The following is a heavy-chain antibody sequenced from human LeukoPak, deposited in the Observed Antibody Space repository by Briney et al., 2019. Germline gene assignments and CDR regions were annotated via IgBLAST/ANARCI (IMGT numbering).Heavy chain of an antibody. V-gene: IGHV4-38-2*01. J-gene: IGHJ5*02. CDR2: IYHSGST. CDR3: ARAVRGVMEPNWFDP. Sequence: SETLSLTCAVSGYSIGSGYYWGWIRQPPGKGLEWIGSIYHSGSTYYNPSLKSRVTISVDTSKNQFSLKLSSVTAADTAVYYCARAVRGVMEPNWFDPWGQGTLVTVSS. CDR1: GYSIGSGYY. D-gene: IGHD3-10*01.